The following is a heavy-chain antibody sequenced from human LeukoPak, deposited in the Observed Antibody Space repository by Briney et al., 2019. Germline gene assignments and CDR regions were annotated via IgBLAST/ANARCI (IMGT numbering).Heavy chain of an antibody. CDR1: GYTFTHQW. J-gene: IGHJ4*02. CDR3: ARHSDVIGAI. V-gene: IGHV5-51*01. CDR2: IYPRDSDT. D-gene: IGHD3-10*01. Sequence: GASLKISCEASGYTFTHQWSGWVRQMAGRGLEWVGIIYPRDSDTRYSPSFQGHVAISADTSINTAYLEWSSLEASDTAMYYCARHSDVIGAIWGQGTLVTVSS.